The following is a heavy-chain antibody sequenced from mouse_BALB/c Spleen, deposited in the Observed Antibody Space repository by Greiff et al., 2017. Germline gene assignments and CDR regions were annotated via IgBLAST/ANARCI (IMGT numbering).Heavy chain of an antibody. CDR2: ISNGGGST. J-gene: IGHJ2*01. D-gene: IGHD2-3*01. CDR3: ARQPLYDGYYGYFDY. Sequence: EVKLMESGGGLVQPGGSLKLSCAASGFTFSSYTMSWVRQTPEKRLEWVAYISNGGGSTYYPDTVKGRFTISRDNAKNTLYLQMSSLKSEDTAMYYCARQPLYDGYYGYFDYWGQGTTLTVSS. CDR1: GFTFSSYT. V-gene: IGHV5-12-2*01.